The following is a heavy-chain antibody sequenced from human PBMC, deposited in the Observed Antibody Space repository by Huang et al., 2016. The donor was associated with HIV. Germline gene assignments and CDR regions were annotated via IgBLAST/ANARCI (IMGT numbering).Heavy chain of an antibody. Sequence: QITLKESGPTLVKPTQTLTLTCSFSGFSLDTSGVAVGWVRQPPGEALEWLGLSYWDDDTRFSPSLGSRLSLTKDTSKNQVVLTMTNMDPVDTATYFCAYQWTGLDRWGQGILVTVTS. CDR2: SYWDDDT. J-gene: IGHJ4*02. D-gene: IGHD6-19*01. V-gene: IGHV2-5*02. CDR1: GFSLDTSGVA. CDR3: AYQWTGLDR.